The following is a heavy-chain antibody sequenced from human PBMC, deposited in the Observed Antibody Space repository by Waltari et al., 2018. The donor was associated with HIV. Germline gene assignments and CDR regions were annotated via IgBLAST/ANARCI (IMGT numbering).Heavy chain of an antibody. CDR3: ARDPRPGFGVLRGMDV. D-gene: IGHD3-3*01. CDR2: INPNSGST. Sequence: QVQLVQSGADVTKPGASVKVSCKASGYTFTAYFMHWVRQAPGQGLEWMGWINPNSGSTAYAQKFQGRVTMTRDTSISTVYMDLSRLRSDDTAVYFCARDPRPGFGVLRGMDVWGQGTTVTVSS. V-gene: IGHV1-2*02. J-gene: IGHJ6*02. CDR1: GYTFTAYF.